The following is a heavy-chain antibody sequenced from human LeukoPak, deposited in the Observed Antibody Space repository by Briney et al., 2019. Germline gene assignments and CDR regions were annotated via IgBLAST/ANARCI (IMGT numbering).Heavy chain of an antibody. CDR2: IYPGDSDT. CDR3: ARLFRNYYDSSGRGRLDY. V-gene: IGHV5-51*01. Sequence: GESLKISCKGSGYSFTSYWIGWVRQMPGKGLEWMGIIYPGDSDTRYSPSFQGQVTISADESISTAYLQWSSLKASDTAMYYCARLFRNYYDSSGRGRLDYWGQGTLVTVSS. CDR1: GYSFTSYW. D-gene: IGHD3-22*01. J-gene: IGHJ4*02.